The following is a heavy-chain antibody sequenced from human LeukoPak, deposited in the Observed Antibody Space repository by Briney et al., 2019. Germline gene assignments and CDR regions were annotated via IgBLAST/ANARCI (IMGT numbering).Heavy chain of an antibody. D-gene: IGHD3-10*01. CDR3: ARDRGIQTFDY. CDR2: ISSPSGYI. J-gene: IGHJ4*02. CDR1: GFTFSTYN. V-gene: IGHV3-21*01. Sequence: GGSLRLSCAASGFTFSTYNMRWVRQAPGKGLEWVSSISSPSGYIYYADSVKGRFTISRDNAKNSLYLQMNSLRAEDTAVYYCARDRGIQTFDYWGQGTLVTVSS.